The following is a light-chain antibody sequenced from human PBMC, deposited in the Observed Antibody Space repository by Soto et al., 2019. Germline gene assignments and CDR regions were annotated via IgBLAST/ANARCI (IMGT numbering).Light chain of an antibody. CDR2: EGS. Sequence: QSVLTQPASVSGSPGQSITISCTGTSSDVGSYNLVSWYQQHPGKAPKLMIYEGSKRPSGVSNRFSGSKSGNTDSLTISGLQAEDEADDYCFSYAGSSTYVFGTGTKVTVL. CDR3: FSYAGSSTYV. J-gene: IGLJ1*01. V-gene: IGLV2-23*01. CDR1: SSDVGSYNL.